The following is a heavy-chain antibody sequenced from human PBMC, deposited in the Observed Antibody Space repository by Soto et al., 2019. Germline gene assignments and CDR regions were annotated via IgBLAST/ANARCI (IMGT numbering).Heavy chain of an antibody. D-gene: IGHD4-17*01. CDR2: IFSDNER. CDR3: ARMNVDSYQFYYAIDV. J-gene: IGHJ6*02. Sequence: SGPTLVNPTETLTLTCTVSGFSLTTGDMGVSWIRQPPGKALEWLAHIFSDNERSYSTSLQGRLTISKDTSGSQVVLSMTNVDPVDTATYYCARMNVDSYQFYYAIDVWGQGTSVTVSS. CDR1: GFSLTTGDMG. V-gene: IGHV2-26*01.